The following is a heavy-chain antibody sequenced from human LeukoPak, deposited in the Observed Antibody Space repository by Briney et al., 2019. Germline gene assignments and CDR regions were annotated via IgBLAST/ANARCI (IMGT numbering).Heavy chain of an antibody. CDR1: GGSISSYF. V-gene: IGHV4-59*01. CDR3: ARVLDLSKRGLDAFDI. D-gene: IGHD3-16*01. CDR2: VYYSGST. Sequence: SETLSLTCTVSGGSISSYFWSWIRQPPGKGLEWIGFVYYSGSTNYNPSLKSRVTISVDTSKKQFSLKLSSATAADTAVYYCARVLDLSKRGLDAFDIWGQGTMVTVSS. J-gene: IGHJ3*02.